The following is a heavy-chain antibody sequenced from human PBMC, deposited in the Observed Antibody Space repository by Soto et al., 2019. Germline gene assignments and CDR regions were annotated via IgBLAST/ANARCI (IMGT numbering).Heavy chain of an antibody. Sequence: EVQLVESGGGLVQPGGSLRLSCAASGFTFSNYSMNWVRQAPGKGLEWVSYISSSSSTIYYADSVKGRFTISRDNAKNSLYLQMNSLRAEDTAVYYCPRDRYYYKGRGAFEIWGQGTMVTVSS. J-gene: IGHJ3*02. CDR3: PRDRYYYKGRGAFEI. V-gene: IGHV3-48*01. CDR1: GFTFSNYS. D-gene: IGHD3-10*01. CDR2: ISSSSSTI.